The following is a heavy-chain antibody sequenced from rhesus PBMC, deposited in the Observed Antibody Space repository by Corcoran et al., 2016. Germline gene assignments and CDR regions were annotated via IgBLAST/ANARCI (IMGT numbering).Heavy chain of an antibody. CDR2: IYVSSGST. V-gene: IGHV4-76*01. CDR1: GGSISGGYG. CDR3: ARDRGYSNYANRCDV. J-gene: IGHJ5-1*01. Sequence: QVQLQESGPGVVKPSETLSLTCAVSGGSISGGYGWSWIRQPPGKGLEWFGYIYVSSGSTYYNRALKNRFTSSKDASKNQFSRKLSPVTAADTAVYYCARDRGYSNYANRCDVWGPGVLVTVSS. D-gene: IGHD4-23*01.